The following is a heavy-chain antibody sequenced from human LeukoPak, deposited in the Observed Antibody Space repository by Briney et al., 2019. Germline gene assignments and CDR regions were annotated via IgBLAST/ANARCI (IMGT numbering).Heavy chain of an antibody. Sequence: GGSLRLSCAASGFTFSNYLMNWVRQAPGKGLEWVSSIGTTGNYIYYSDSVKGRFTISRDNAKDSLFLQMNSLRTEDTGVYYCARDSYAWHDRWDYWGLGTQVIVSS. CDR3: ARDSYAWHDRWDY. CDR1: GFTFSNYL. V-gene: IGHV3-21*01. J-gene: IGHJ4*02. CDR2: IGTTGNYI. D-gene: IGHD3-16*01.